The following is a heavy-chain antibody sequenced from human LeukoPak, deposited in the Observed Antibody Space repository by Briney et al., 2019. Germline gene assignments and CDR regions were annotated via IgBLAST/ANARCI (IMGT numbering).Heavy chain of an antibody. D-gene: IGHD4-17*01. Sequence: SETLSLTCTVSGGSISSYYWSWIRQPPGKGLEWIGYIYYSGSTNYNPSLKGRVTISVDTSKNQFSLKLSSVTAADTAVYYCASLYGDYDPDYYYYGMDVWGQGTTVTVSS. V-gene: IGHV4-59*01. CDR3: ASLYGDYDPDYYYYGMDV. CDR2: IYYSGST. CDR1: GGSISSYY. J-gene: IGHJ6*02.